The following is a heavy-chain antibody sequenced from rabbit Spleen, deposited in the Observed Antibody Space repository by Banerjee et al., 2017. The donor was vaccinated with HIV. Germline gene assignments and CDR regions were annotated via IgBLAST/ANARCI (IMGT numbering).Heavy chain of an antibody. Sequence: QEQLKESGGGLVQPGGSLKLSCKASGFTLSSNWICWVRQAPGKGLEWVACIDVDVSGSTYYANWAKGRFTMSRTSSTTVTLQMTSLTAADTATYFCARDLVAVIGWNFSLWGQGTLVTVS. CDR3: ARDLVAVIGWNFSL. D-gene: IGHD1-1*01. CDR2: IDVDVSGST. V-gene: IGHV1S45*01. J-gene: IGHJ4*01. CDR1: GFTLSSNW.